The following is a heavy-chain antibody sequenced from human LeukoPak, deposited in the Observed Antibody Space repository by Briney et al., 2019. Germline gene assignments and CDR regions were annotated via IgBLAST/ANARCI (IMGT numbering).Heavy chain of an antibody. CDR1: GFSVTINY. CDR2: TYSGGST. J-gene: IGHJ4*02. CDR3: ARDGGSGWSLAFLDH. D-gene: IGHD6-19*01. Sequence: GGSLRLSCAASGFSVTINYMNWVRQAPGKGLEWVSVTYSGGSTDYADSVKGRFTISRDNSKNTLYLQMSSLRADDTAVYYCARDGGSGWSLAFLDHWGQGTLVTVSS. V-gene: IGHV3-53*01.